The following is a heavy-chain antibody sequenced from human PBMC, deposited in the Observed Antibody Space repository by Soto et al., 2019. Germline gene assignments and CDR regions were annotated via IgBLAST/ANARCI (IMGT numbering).Heavy chain of an antibody. D-gene: IGHD5-12*01. V-gene: IGHV4-39*01. J-gene: IGHJ4*02. CDR2: IYYSGST. CDR3: ARQDVFSGYVLDY. CDR1: GGSISSSSYY. Sequence: SETLSLTCTVSGGSISSSSYYWGWIRQPPGKGLEWIGSIYYSGSTYYNPSLKSRVTISVDTPKNQFSLKLSSVTAADTAVYYCARQDVFSGYVLDYWGQGTLVTVSS.